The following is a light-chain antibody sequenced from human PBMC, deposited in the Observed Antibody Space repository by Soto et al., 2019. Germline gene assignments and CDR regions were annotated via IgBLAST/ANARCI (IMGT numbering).Light chain of an antibody. J-gene: IGLJ3*02. CDR3: SSYPSSSTRV. Sequence: QSVLTQPASVSGSPGQSITISCTGTSSDVGGYKYVSWYQQHPGKAPKLMIYDVSNRPSVVSNRFSGSKSGNTASLTISGLQPEDEADYYCSSYPSSSTRVFGGGAQLTVL. CDR2: DVS. V-gene: IGLV2-14*01. CDR1: SSDVGGYKY.